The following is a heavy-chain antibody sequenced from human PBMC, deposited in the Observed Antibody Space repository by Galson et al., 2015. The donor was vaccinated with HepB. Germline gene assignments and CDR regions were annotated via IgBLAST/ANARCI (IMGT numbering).Heavy chain of an antibody. CDR2: IYSGGST. D-gene: IGHD2-15*01. CDR3: LIVVVVAAYPDYGDY. CDR1: GFTVSSNY. Sequence: SLRLSCAASGFTVSSNYMSWVRQAPGKGLEWVSVIYSGGSTYYADSVKGRFTISRDNSKNTLYLQMNSLRAEDTAVYYCLIVVVVAAYPDYGDYWGQGTLVTVSS. J-gene: IGHJ4*02. V-gene: IGHV3-66*02.